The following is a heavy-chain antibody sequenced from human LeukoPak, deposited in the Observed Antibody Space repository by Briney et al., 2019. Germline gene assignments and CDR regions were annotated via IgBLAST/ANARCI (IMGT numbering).Heavy chain of an antibody. Sequence: GGSLRLSCAASGFTISSYSMNWVRQAPGKGLEWVSSISSSSSCIYYADSVKGRFTISRDNAKNSLYLQMNSLRAEDTAVYYCARAMGYSSGWYDAFDIWGQGTMVTVSS. D-gene: IGHD6-19*01. V-gene: IGHV3-21*01. J-gene: IGHJ3*02. CDR3: ARAMGYSSGWYDAFDI. CDR1: GFTISSYS. CDR2: ISSSSSCI.